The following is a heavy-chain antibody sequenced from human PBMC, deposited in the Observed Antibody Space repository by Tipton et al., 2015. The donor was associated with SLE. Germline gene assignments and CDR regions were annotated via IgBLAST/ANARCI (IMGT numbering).Heavy chain of an antibody. D-gene: IGHD2-15*01. J-gene: IGHJ6*02. CDR3: ARVVAVAATHYYSMDV. V-gene: IGHV4-59*12. CDR1: GGSISSYY. Sequence: TLSLTCTVSGGSISSYYWGWIRQPPGKGLEWIGNIYHGGSTYYNPSLKSRLTISVDTSENEFSLRLNSVTAADTAVYYCARVVAVAATHYYSMDVWGQGTTV. CDR2: IYHGGST.